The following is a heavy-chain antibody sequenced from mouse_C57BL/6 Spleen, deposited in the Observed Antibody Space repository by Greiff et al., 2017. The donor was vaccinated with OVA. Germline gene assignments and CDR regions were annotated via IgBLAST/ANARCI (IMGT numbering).Heavy chain of an antibody. V-gene: IGHV5-17*01. J-gene: IGHJ4*01. CDR1: GFTFSDYG. D-gene: IGHD2-1*01. CDR3: ARPIYYGNYEDAMDY. Sequence: EVQLQESGGGLVKPGGSLKLSCAASGFTFSDYGMHWVRQAPEKGLEWVAYISSGSSTIYYADTVKGRFTISRDNAKNTLFLQMTSLRTEDTAMYYCARPIYYGNYEDAMDYWGQGTSVTDSS. CDR2: ISSGSSTI.